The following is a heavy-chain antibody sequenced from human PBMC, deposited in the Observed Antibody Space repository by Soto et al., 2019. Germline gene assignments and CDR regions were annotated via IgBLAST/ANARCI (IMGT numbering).Heavy chain of an antibody. V-gene: IGHV3-64D*06. Sequence: EVQLVESGGGLVQPGGSLRLSCSASGFTFSSCAMHWVRQAAGKGLEYVSGISSNGGSTYYAESVKDRFTISRDNSKNTLFLQVNSLTGEDTAVYYCVKARRSTRRAMDVWGQGTTVTVSS. CDR3: VKARRSTRRAMDV. CDR1: GFTFSSCA. CDR2: ISSNGGST. J-gene: IGHJ6*02. D-gene: IGHD2-2*01.